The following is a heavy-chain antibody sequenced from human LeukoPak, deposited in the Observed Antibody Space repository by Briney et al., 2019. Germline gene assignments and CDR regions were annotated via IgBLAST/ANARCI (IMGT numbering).Heavy chain of an antibody. CDR3: ARDRPGYCSSTSCASPWWYYYYGMDV. V-gene: IGHV1-46*01. CDR2: INPSGGST. J-gene: IGHJ6*02. D-gene: IGHD2-2*01. CDR1: GYTFSSYY. Sequence: ASVKVSCKASGYTFSSYYMHWVRQAPGQGLEWMGIINPSGGSTSYAQKFQGRVTMTTDTSTSTAYMELRSLRSDDTAVYYCARDRPGYCSSTSCASPWWYYYYGMDVWGQGTTVTVSS.